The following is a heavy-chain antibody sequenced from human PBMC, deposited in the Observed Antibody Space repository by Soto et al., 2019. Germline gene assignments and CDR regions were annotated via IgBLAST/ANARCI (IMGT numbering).Heavy chain of an antibody. Sequence: VQLQESGPRLVRPSETLYLSCTVSGGSISGYYWNWIRQPPGRGLEWIGYISNTGNTNYNPSLKSRVSLSVATSKNQVSLNLRAVTAEDTAMSDCARDSAVGSSKRGFEYWGQGTRVTVSS. CDR1: GGSISGYY. D-gene: IGHD2-2*01. J-gene: IGHJ4*02. V-gene: IGHV4-59*01. CDR3: ARDSAVGSSKRGFEY. CDR2: ISNTGNT.